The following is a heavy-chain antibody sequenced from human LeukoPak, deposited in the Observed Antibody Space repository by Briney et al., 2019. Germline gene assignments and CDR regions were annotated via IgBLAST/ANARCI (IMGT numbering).Heavy chain of an antibody. CDR1: GYTFTSYG. CDR3: ARATTAAAAGTSTY. J-gene: IGHJ4*02. V-gene: IGHV1-18*01. CDR2: ISAYNGNT. Sequence: ASVKVSCKASGYTFTSYGISWVRQAPGQGLEWMGWISAYNGNTNYAQKLQGRVTMTTDTSTSTAYMELRSLRSDDTAVYYCARATTAAAAGTSTYWGQGTLVTVSS. D-gene: IGHD6-13*01.